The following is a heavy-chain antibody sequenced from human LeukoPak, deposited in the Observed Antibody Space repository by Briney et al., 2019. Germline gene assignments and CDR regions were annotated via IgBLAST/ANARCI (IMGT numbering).Heavy chain of an antibody. CDR2: ISGNE. Sequence: GGSLRLSCAASGFILSSHAMHWVRQAPGKGLEWVALISGNEFYSDSVEGRVTISSDNPKNTVNLQMNSLRSDDTAVHYCARGVSAVGGYYYGMDVWGQGTTVTVSS. CDR3: ARGVSAVGGYYYGMDV. CDR1: GFILSSHA. D-gene: IGHD6-13*01. J-gene: IGHJ6*02. V-gene: IGHV3-30*03.